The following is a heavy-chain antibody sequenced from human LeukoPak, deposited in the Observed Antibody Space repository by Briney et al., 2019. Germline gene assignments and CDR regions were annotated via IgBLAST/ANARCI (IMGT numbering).Heavy chain of an antibody. CDR2: IRGSGGST. CDR1: GFTFSSYA. Sequence: PGGSLRLSCAASGFTFSSYAMSWVRQAPGKGLEWVSAIRGSGGSTHYADSVKGRFTISRDNSKNTLYLQMSSLRAEDTAVYYCATYCSSTSCRMKYFQHWGQGTLVTASS. D-gene: IGHD2-2*01. V-gene: IGHV3-23*01. CDR3: ATYCSSTSCRMKYFQH. J-gene: IGHJ1*01.